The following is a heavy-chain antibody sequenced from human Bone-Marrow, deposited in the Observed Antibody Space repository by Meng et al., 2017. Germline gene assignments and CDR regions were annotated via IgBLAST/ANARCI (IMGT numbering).Heavy chain of an antibody. Sequence: GGSLRLSCAASGFTFSSYEMNWVRQAPGKGLEWVSYISSSGSTIYYADSEKGRFTISRDNAKNSLYLQMNSLRAEDTAVYYCARVRGATYYYDSSGYYPIDYWGQGTLVTVSS. CDR3: ARVRGATYYYDSSGYYPIDY. CDR1: GFTFSSYE. J-gene: IGHJ4*02. CDR2: ISSSGSTI. V-gene: IGHV3-48*03. D-gene: IGHD3-22*01.